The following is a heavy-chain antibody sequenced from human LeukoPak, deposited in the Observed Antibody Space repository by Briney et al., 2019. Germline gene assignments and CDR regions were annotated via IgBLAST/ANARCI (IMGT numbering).Heavy chain of an antibody. Sequence: PGGSLRLYCAASGFTCSYYYMSWIPQAPGKGLEWVFNISSSGSTISYADQGKGRFTIDRDKAKNYMYLHMKRLKAKATAVYYCARDGDGYSPVDYWGQGTLVTVSS. D-gene: IGHD5-24*01. V-gene: IGHV3-11*04. CDR3: ARDGDGYSPVDY. J-gene: IGHJ4*02. CDR2: ISSSGSTI. CDR1: GFTCSYYY.